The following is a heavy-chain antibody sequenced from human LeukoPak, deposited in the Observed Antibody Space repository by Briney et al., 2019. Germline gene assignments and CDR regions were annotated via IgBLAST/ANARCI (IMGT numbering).Heavy chain of an antibody. D-gene: IGHD3-10*01. CDR3: AKLSLSGRSQSADY. CDR1: GLTFNSHS. Sequence: GGSLRLSCVASGLTFNSHSMSWVRQAPGMGLEWVSVVSTNDDVTFYADSVKGRFTISRDNSKNTLFLQMNSLRAEDTAVYYCAKLSLSGRSQSADYWGQGTLVTVSS. J-gene: IGHJ4*02. V-gene: IGHV3-23*01. CDR2: VSTNDDVT.